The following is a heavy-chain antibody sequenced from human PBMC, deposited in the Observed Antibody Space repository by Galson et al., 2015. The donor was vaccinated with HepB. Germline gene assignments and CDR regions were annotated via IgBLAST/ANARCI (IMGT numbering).Heavy chain of an antibody. J-gene: IGHJ4*02. CDR2: ISGSGGST. V-gene: IGHV3-23*01. CDR3: AKDPDDSSGYYRPRSPLDY. CDR1: GFTFSSYA. D-gene: IGHD3-22*01. Sequence: SLRLSCAASGFTFSSYAMSWVRQAPGKGLEWVSAISGSGGSTYYADSVKGRFTISRDNSKNTLYLQMNSLRAEDTAVYYCAKDPDDSSGYYRPRSPLDYWGQGTLVTVSS.